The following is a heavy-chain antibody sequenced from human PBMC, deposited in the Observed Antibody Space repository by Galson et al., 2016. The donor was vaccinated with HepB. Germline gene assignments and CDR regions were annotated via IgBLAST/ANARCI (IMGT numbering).Heavy chain of an antibody. Sequence: SLRLSCAASGLTVSANYMSWVRQAPGKGLEWVAVISYEGSNKYYADSVKGRFTISRDNSKNTLYLQMNSLRAADSAVYYCANARGYGDYNYFYYYGMDVWGHGTTVTVSS. CDR2: ISYEGSNK. CDR3: ANARGYGDYNYFYYYGMDV. V-gene: IGHV3-30*18. CDR1: GLTVSANY. D-gene: IGHD4-17*01. J-gene: IGHJ6*02.